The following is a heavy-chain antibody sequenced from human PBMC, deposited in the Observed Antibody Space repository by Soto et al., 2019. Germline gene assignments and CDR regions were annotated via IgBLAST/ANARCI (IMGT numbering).Heavy chain of an antibody. V-gene: IGHV2-5*02. J-gene: IGHJ4*02. D-gene: IGHD2-15*01. CDR1: GFSLSTSGVG. CDR3: AHSYCSGGSCYSPFDY. CDR2: IYWDDDK. Sequence: QITLKESGPTPVKPTQTLTLTCTFSGFSLSTSGVGVGWIRQPPGKALEWLALIYWDDDKRYSPSLKSRLTITKDTSKNQVVLTMTNMDPVDTATYYCAHSYCSGGSCYSPFDYWGQGTLVTVSS.